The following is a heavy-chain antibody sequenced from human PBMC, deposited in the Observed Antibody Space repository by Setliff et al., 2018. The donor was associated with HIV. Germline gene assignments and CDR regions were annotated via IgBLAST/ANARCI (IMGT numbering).Heavy chain of an antibody. CDR3: VLYSTGASRFDY. J-gene: IGHJ4*02. CDR1: GYMFIAYG. V-gene: IGHV1-18*01. CDR2: IGPYNDRT. D-gene: IGHD2-8*01. Sequence: GASVKVSCKTSGYMFIAYGMSWVRRAPGQGLEWMGWIGPYNDRTEYAQKFQGRVTMTIDTSASTAYMELSGLRSEDTAIYYCVLYSTGASRFDYWGQGTLVTVSS.